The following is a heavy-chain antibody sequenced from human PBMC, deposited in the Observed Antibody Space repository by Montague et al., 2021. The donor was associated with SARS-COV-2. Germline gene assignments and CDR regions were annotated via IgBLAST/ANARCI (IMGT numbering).Heavy chain of an antibody. J-gene: IGHJ6*02. CDR3: ARLLRSCTNGVCRTYYFYAMDV. CDR1: GGSISGYY. V-gene: IGHV4-59*01. CDR2: IYYSGST. Sequence: SETLSLTCTVSGGSISGYYWSWIRQPPGKGLEWIGYIYYSGSTKXNPFLESRVTVSVDRSKNQVSLKLSSVTAADKAVYYCARLLRSCTNGVCRTYYFYAMDVWGQGTTVTVSS. D-gene: IGHD2-8*01.